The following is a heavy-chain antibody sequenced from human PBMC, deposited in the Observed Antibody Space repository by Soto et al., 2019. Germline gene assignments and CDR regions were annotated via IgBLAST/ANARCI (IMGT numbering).Heavy chain of an antibody. J-gene: IGHJ4*02. CDR1: GFSFDDYG. V-gene: IGHV3-9*01. D-gene: IGHD3-22*01. Sequence: EVKLVESGGGSLQPGRSLRLSCAASGFSFDDYGMHWVRQGPVKGLEWVSGISWNSGYIYYADSVKGRFTISSDSANRSLYLKMTSLRTEETDLYYNAKDNYFDRAGPLKYCGQGILVTVTS. CDR3: AKDNYFDRAGPLKY. CDR2: ISWNSGYI.